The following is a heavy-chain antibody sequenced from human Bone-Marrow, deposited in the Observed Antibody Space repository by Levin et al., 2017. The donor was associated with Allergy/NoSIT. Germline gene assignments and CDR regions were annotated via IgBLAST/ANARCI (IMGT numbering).Heavy chain of an antibody. J-gene: IGHJ4*02. CDR3: ARDHAYSYGQFDY. CDR1: GFTFSSYS. D-gene: IGHD5-18*01. V-gene: IGHV3-21*01. Sequence: GESLKISCAASGFTFSSYSMNWVRQAPGKGLEWVSSISSSSSYIYYADSVKGRFTISRDNAKNSLYLQMNSLRAEDTAVYYCARDHAYSYGQFDYWGQGTLVTVSS. CDR2: ISSSSSYI.